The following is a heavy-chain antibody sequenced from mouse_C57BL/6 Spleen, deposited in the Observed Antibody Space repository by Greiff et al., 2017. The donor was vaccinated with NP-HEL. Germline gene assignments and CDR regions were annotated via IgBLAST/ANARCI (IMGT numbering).Heavy chain of an antibody. D-gene: IGHD2-4*01. CDR3: ARETDYVFDY. V-gene: IGHV1-64*01. J-gene: IGHJ2*01. CDR2: IHPNSGST. Sequence: VQLQQSGAELVKPGASVKLSCKASGYTFTSYWMHWVKQRPGQGLEWIGMIHPNSGSTNYNEKFKSKATLTVDKSSSTAYMQLSSLTSEDSAVYYCARETDYVFDYWGQGTTLTVSS. CDR1: GYTFTSYW.